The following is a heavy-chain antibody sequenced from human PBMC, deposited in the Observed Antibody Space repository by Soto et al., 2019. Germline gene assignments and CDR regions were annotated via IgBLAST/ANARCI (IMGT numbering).Heavy chain of an antibody. CDR3: ARDGSGWYKDY. CDR1: GFTFSSYG. CDR2: IWYDGSNK. Sequence: GGSLRLSCAAPGFTFSSYGMHWVRQAPGKGMEWVAVIWYDGSNKYYADSVKGRFTISRDNSKNTLYLQMNSLRAEDTAVYYCARDGSGWYKDYWGQGTLVTVSS. J-gene: IGHJ4*02. V-gene: IGHV3-33*01. D-gene: IGHD6-19*01.